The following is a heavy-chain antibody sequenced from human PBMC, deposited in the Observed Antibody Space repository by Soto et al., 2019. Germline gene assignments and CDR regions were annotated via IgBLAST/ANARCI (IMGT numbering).Heavy chain of an antibody. D-gene: IGHD2-15*01. Sequence: GGSLRLSCAASGFTFSSYGMHWVRQAPGKGLEWVAVIWYDGSNKYYAYSVKGRFTISRDNSKNTLYLQMNSLRAADTAVYFCARGYCSGGSCFGYWGLGALVNVSS. CDR1: GFTFSSYG. J-gene: IGHJ4*02. V-gene: IGHV3-33*01. CDR2: IWYDGSNK. CDR3: ARGYCSGGSCFGY.